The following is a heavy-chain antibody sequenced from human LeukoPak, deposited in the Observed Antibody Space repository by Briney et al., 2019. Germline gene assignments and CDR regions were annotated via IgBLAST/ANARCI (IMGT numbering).Heavy chain of an antibody. Sequence: GGSLRLSCAASGFTFSTFGMHWVRQAPGKGLEWVAVIWSDGSNKFYADSVKGRFTISRDNSKNTLYLQMNSLRAEDTAVYYCARGVYDSSGYYFVQGMDVWGQGTTVTVSS. CDR3: ARGVYDSSGYYFVQGMDV. CDR1: GFTFSTFG. CDR2: IWSDGSNK. D-gene: IGHD3-22*01. V-gene: IGHV3-33*01. J-gene: IGHJ6*02.